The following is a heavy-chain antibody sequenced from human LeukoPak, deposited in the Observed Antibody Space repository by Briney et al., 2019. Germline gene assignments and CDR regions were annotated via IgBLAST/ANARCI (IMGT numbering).Heavy chain of an antibody. V-gene: IGHV3-48*02. J-gene: IGHJ4*02. D-gene: IGHD5-24*01. CDR1: GFTFSSYA. Sequence: GGSLRPSCAASGFTFSSYAMNWVRQAPGKGPEWVSYIGMSSGTINYADSVKGRFTISRDNAKNSLSLQMNSLRDEDTAVYYCARSREFDSWGQGTLVTVSA. CDR3: ARSREFDS. CDR2: IGMSSGTI.